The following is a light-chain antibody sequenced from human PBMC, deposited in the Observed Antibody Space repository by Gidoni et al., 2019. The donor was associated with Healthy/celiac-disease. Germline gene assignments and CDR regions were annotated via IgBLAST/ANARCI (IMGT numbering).Light chain of an antibody. CDR2: LGS. J-gene: IGKJ1*01. V-gene: IGKV2-28*01. Sequence: QLLIYLGSNRASGVTARFSGSGSGTDFTLKISSVEAEDVGVVYCIQALQTPWAFGQGTKLEIK. CDR3: IQALQTPWA.